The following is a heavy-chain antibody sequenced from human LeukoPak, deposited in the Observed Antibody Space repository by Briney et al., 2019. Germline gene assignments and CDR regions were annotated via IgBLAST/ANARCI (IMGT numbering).Heavy chain of an antibody. CDR3: AKVEVFNSYGYVRGQFDY. J-gene: IGHJ4*02. V-gene: IGHV3-48*03. D-gene: IGHD5-18*01. CDR2: TTSSGSTM. CDR1: GFTFSSYE. Sequence: PGGSLRLSCAASGFTFSSYEMNWVRQAPGKGLEWVSYTTSSGSTMYYADSVKGRFTISRDNSKNTLYLQMNSLRAEDTAVYYCAKVEVFNSYGYVRGQFDYWGQGTLVTVSS.